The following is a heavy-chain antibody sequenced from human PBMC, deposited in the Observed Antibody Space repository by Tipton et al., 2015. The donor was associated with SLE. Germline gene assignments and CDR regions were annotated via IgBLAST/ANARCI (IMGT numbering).Heavy chain of an antibody. CDR2: ISGSGGST. CDR3: ARDRLLRYFDWLSGMDV. Sequence: GSLRLSCAASGFTFSSYAMSWVRQAPGKGLEWVSAISGSGGSTYYADSVKGRFTISRDNAKNSLYLQMNSLRAEDTAVYYCARDRLLRYFDWLSGMDVWGQGTTVTVSS. D-gene: IGHD3-9*01. J-gene: IGHJ6*02. CDR1: GFTFSSYA. V-gene: IGHV3-23*01.